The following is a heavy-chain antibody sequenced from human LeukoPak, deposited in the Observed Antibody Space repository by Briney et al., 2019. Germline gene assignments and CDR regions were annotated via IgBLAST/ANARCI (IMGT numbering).Heavy chain of an antibody. D-gene: IGHD3-22*01. J-gene: IGHJ4*02. V-gene: IGHV4-38-2*02. CDR2: IYHSGST. CDR1: GSSMSSYY. Sequence: SETLSLTCTISGSSMSSYYWSWIRQPPGKGLEWTGSIYHSGSTYYNPSLKSRVTISVDTSKNQFSLKLSSVTAADTAVYYCARVGYYDSSGHPPFDYWGQGTLVTVSS. CDR3: ARVGYYDSSGHPPFDY.